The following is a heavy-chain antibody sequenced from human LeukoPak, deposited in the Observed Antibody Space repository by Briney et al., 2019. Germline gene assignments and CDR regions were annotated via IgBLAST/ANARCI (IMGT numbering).Heavy chain of an antibody. D-gene: IGHD3-10*01. CDR3: ARQYGSGTYPIDY. CDR1: GGSINGYH. J-gene: IGHJ4*02. Sequence: SETLSLTCIVSGGSINGYHWSWIRQPPGKRLEYIGWIYYTGSTSYNPSLQSRLTLSLDTAKNQFSLRLTSVTAADTAVYFCARQYGSGTYPIDYWGQGILVTVSS. CDR2: IYYTGST. V-gene: IGHV4-59*01.